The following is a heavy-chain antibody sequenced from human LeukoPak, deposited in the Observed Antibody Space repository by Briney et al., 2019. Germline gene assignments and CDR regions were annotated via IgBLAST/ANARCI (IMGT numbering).Heavy chain of an antibody. CDR2: IYYSGST. D-gene: IGHD3-9*01. Sequence: SETLSLTCTVSGGSISSSSYYWGWIRQPPGKGLEWIGSIYYSGSTYYNPSLKSRVTISVDTSKNQFSLKLSSVTAADTAVYYCASPPRRTYYDILTGYEGGDYFDYWGQGTLVTVSS. CDR3: ASPPRRTYYDILTGYEGGDYFDY. J-gene: IGHJ4*02. CDR1: GGSISSSSYY. V-gene: IGHV4-39*07.